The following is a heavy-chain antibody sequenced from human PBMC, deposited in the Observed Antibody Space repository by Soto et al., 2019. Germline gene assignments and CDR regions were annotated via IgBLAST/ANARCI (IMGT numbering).Heavy chain of an antibody. CDR2: IYYSGST. CDR1: GGSISSGDYY. V-gene: IGHV4-30-4*01. D-gene: IGHD3-10*01. J-gene: IGHJ5*02. Sequence: QVQLQESGPGLVKPSQTLSLTCTVSGGSISSGDYYWSWIRQPPGKGLEWIGYIYYSGSTYYNPSLKSRVTISVDTSKNQFSLKLSSVTAADTAVYYCARGVTYYYGSGSPMEYNWFDPWGQGTLVTVSS. CDR3: ARGVTYYYGSGSPMEYNWFDP.